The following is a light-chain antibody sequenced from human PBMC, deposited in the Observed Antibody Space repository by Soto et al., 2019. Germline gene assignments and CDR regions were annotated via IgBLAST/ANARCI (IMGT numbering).Light chain of an antibody. J-gene: IGKJ4*01. CDR2: AAS. Sequence: DIQLTQSPSILSSSPGDRVTITCRASQSISSYLAWYQQKPGKAPKLLIYAASTLQTGVPSRFRGSRSGTEFTLTISSLQPEDFATYYCQQHSSYALTFGGGTKVEIK. CDR1: QSISSY. V-gene: IGKV1-9*01. CDR3: QQHSSYALT.